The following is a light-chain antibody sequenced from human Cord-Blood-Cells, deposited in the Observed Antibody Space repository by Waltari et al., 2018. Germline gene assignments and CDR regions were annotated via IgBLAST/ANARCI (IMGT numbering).Light chain of an antibody. CDR3: QQYNSYSPA. CDR2: DAS. CDR1: QSISSW. Sequence: DIQITQSPSTLSASVGDRVTITCRASQSISSWLAWYQQKPGKAPKLLVYDASSLGSGVPSRFSGSGSGTEFTLTISSLQPDDFATYYCQQYNSYSPAFGQGTKVEIK. V-gene: IGKV1-5*01. J-gene: IGKJ1*01.